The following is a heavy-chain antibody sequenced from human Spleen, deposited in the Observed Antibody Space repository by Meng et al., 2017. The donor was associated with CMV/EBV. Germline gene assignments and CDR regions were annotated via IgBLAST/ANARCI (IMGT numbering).Heavy chain of an antibody. D-gene: IGHD6-19*01. CDR2: INSGGSSI. Sequence: GESLKISCTASGFTFSSYEMNWVRQAPGKGLEWLSYINSGGSSIYYADSVEGRFTNSRDNSKNSLYLQMNSLRAEDTAVYFCARDSASGWVFWGQGTLVTVSS. CDR3: ARDSASGWVF. CDR1: GFTFSSYE. J-gene: IGHJ4*02. V-gene: IGHV3-48*03.